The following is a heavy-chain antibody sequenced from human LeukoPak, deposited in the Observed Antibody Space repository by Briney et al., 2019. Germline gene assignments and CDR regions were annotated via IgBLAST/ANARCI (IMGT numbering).Heavy chain of an antibody. CDR1: GYTFTDYN. V-gene: IGHV1-46*01. Sequence: ASVKVSCKTSGYTFTDYNLHGVRQAPGQRLEGMGIIKPSGGDTSYAPTFQGRVFMTRDTSTSTVYMELSSLNSEDTAVYYCARDKDSSGYYRVDYWGQGTLVTVSS. J-gene: IGHJ4*02. CDR3: ARDKDSSGYYRVDY. D-gene: IGHD3-22*01. CDR2: IKPSGGDT.